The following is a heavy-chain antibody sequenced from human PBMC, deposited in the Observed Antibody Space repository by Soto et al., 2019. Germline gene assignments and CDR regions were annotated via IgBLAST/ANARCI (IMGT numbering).Heavy chain of an antibody. CDR3: ARDAVRRAYSNHFDY. CDR1: GFTLSSYS. D-gene: IGHD3-3*01. CDR2: ISSSSTYI. Sequence: GGSLRFSCAASGFTLSSYSMNWVRQDPGKGLEWVSSISSSSTYIYYAQSVKSRFTISVDTAKNSVYLKMNCLRAEDTAVYYCARDAVRRAYSNHFDYWGQGTLVTVSS. J-gene: IGHJ4*02. V-gene: IGHV3-21*01.